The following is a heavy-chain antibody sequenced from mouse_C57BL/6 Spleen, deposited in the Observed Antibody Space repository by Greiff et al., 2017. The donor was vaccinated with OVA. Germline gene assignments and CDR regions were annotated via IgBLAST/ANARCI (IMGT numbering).Heavy chain of an antibody. Sequence: EVQGVESGEGLVKPGGSLKLSCAASGFTFSSSAMSWVRQTPEQRLEWVAYISSGGDYIYYAATVQGRFTISRNNARNTLYLQMSKLKSEDTAMYYCTREGSYYGNPYYYDYWCQDTTLTIAS. CDR2: ISSGGDYI. J-gene: IGHJ2*01. V-gene: IGHV5-9-1*02. CDR3: TREGSYYGNPYYYDY. D-gene: IGHD2-1*01. CDR1: GFTFSSSA.